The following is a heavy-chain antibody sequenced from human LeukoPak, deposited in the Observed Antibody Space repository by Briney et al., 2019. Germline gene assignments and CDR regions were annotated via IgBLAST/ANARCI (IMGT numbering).Heavy chain of an antibody. CDR3: ARDPRIQLWLPPRYYFDY. CDR2: IIPLIGIT. V-gene: IGHV1-69*04. CDR1: GGSFSSYA. Sequence: VASVKVSCKTSGGSFSSYAFSWVRQAPGQGLEWMGRIIPLIGITNYAQNFQGRVTITTDESTNTVYMEVNSLRSEDTAVYYCARDPRIQLWLPPRYYFDYWGQGTLVTVSS. D-gene: IGHD5-18*01. J-gene: IGHJ4*02.